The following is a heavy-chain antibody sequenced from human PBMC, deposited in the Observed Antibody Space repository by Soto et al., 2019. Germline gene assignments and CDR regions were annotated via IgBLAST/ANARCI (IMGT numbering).Heavy chain of an antibody. J-gene: IGHJ6*02. D-gene: IGHD2-8*01. V-gene: IGHV1-69*12. CDR2: IIPIFGTA. Sequence: QVQLVQSGAEVKKPGSSVKVSCKASGGTFSSSAISWVRQAPGQGLEWMGGIIPIFGTAEYAQKFQGRVTITADESTSTDFMEVSSLRAADTAVYFCASNGESYYYYGMDVWGQGTTVTVSS. CDR3: ASNGESYYYYGMDV. CDR1: GGTFSSSA.